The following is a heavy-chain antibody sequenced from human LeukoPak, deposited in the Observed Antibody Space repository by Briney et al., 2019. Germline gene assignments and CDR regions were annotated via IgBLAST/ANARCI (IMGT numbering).Heavy chain of an antibody. Sequence: GGSLSHPCAVSGFTFSHYAMSWVGQAPGTGLEWVGSLTDSGDATYYADSVKGRLTISRDNSNSTLYLHISGLRDEDTAVYYCARGYSHNSGGWLHPWRQGTLVTVSS. CDR3: ARGYSHNSGGWLHP. CDR2: LTDSGDAT. J-gene: IGHJ5*02. D-gene: IGHD5-12*01. CDR1: GFTFSHYA. V-gene: IGHV3-23*01.